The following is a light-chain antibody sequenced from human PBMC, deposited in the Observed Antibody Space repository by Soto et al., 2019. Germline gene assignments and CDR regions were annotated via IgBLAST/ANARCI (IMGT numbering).Light chain of an antibody. CDR1: QSVSSIY. CDR3: QQYGSSALT. V-gene: IGKV3-20*01. J-gene: IGKJ4*01. CDR2: GAS. Sequence: EIVLTQSPGTLSLSQGERATLSCRASQSVSSIYLAWYQQKPGQAPRLLIYGASSRATGIPDRFSGSGSGTDFTLTISRLEPEDFAVYYCQQYGSSALTFGGGTKV.